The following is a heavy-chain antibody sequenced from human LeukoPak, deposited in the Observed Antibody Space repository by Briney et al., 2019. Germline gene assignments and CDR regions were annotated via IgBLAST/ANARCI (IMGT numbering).Heavy chain of an antibody. V-gene: IGHV1-69*04. D-gene: IGHD2-2*02. CDR3: AKNPLDIVVVPAAIDYYYYGMDV. J-gene: IGHJ6*02. CDR1: GGTFSSYA. CDR2: IIPILGIA. Sequence: SVKVSCRASGGTFSSYAISWVRQAPGQGLEWMGRIIPILGIANYAQKFQGRVTITADKSTSTAYMELSSLRSEDTAVYYCAKNPLDIVVVPAAIDYYYYGMDVWGQGTTVTVSS.